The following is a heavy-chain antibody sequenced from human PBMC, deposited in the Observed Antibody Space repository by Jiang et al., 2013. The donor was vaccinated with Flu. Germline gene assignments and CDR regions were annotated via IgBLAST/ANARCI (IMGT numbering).Heavy chain of an antibody. D-gene: IGHD3-22*01. CDR1: GYTFTGYY. CDR2: INPNSGGT. J-gene: IGHJ4*02. V-gene: IGHV1-2*04. Sequence: SVKVSCKASGYTFTGYYMHWVRQAPGQGLEWMGWINPNSGGTNYAQKFQGWVTMTRDTSISTAYMELSRLRSDDTAVYYCARGGSFYYDSSGHPGAFDYWGQGTLVTVSS. CDR3: ARGGSFYYDSSGHPGAFDY.